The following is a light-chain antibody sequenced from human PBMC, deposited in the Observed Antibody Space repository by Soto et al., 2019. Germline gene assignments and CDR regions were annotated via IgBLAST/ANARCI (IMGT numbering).Light chain of an antibody. V-gene: IGKV1-12*01. CDR2: AAS. CDR1: HVISNW. CDR3: QQANDFPYT. J-gene: IGKJ2*01. Sequence: DIQMTQSPSSVSASVGDTVNITCRESHVISNWLAWYQQRAGKAPKLLIYAASRLQIGVPSRFSGSGSGPDFTLTISGLQPEDVASYYCQQANDFPYTFGQGTKLEI.